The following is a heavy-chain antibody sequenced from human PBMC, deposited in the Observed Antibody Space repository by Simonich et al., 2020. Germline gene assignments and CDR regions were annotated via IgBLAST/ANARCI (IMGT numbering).Heavy chain of an antibody. CDR1: GFTFSSYS. J-gene: IGHJ6*02. D-gene: IGHD2-2*01. V-gene: IGHV3-21*01. Sequence: EVQLVESGGGLVKPGGSLRLSCAASGFTFSSYSMNWVRQAPGKGLEWVSSISSSSSYIYYADSVKGRFTNSRDNAKNSLYLQMNSLRAEDTAVYYCAGGVYRSSTSCSTYYYYGMDVWGQGTTVTVSS. CDR2: ISSSSSYI. CDR3: AGGVYRSSTSCSTYYYYGMDV.